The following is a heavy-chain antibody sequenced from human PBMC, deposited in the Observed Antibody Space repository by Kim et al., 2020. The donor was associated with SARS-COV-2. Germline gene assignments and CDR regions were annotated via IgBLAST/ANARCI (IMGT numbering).Heavy chain of an antibody. V-gene: IGHV3-33*01. Sequence: GGSLRLSCAASGFNFRSYGMHWVRQAPGKGLEWVAFISYDASDKFYADSVKGRFTVSRDNSNNTLYLQLNNLGGKDTAVFYCARCTVDSKDGWYFDLWGRGSRLIIST. J-gene: IGHJ2*01. CDR2: ISYDASDK. CDR3: ARCTVDSKDGWYFDL. D-gene: IGHD5-12*01. CDR1: GFNFRSYG.